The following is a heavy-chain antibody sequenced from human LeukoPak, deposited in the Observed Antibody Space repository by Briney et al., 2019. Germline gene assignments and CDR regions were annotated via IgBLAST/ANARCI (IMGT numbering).Heavy chain of an antibody. J-gene: IGHJ5*02. CDR1: GGSISSSSYY. Sequence: SETLSLTCTVSGGSISSSSYYWGWIRQPPGKGLEWIGSIYYSGSTHYNPSLKSRVTISVDTSKNQFSLKLSSVTAADTAVYYCARDRVVVAANNWFDPWGQGTLVTVSS. CDR3: ARDRVVVAANNWFDP. D-gene: IGHD2-15*01. CDR2: IYYSGST. V-gene: IGHV4-39*07.